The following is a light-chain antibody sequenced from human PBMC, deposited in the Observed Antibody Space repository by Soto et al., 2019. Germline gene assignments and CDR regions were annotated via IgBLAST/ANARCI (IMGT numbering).Light chain of an antibody. Sequence: QSALTQPASVSGSPGQSITISCTGTSSNVGGYNYVSWYQQHPGTAPKLMIYDVSNRPSGVSNRFSGSKSGNSASLTISGLQAEDEADYYCSSYKPGSSRIFGGGTKLTVL. J-gene: IGLJ2*01. CDR1: SSNVGGYNY. CDR3: SSYKPGSSRI. V-gene: IGLV2-14*03. CDR2: DVS.